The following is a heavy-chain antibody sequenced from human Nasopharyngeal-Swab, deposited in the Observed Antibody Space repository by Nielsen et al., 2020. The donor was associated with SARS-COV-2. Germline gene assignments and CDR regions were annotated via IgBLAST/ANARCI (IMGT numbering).Heavy chain of an antibody. D-gene: IGHD5-24*01. CDR2: FIPVVGTI. CDR1: GTTLSTFG. Sequence: SVKVSCKSSGTTLSTFGLSWVRQDPGQGLEWVGGFIPVVGTINYAQRFLGRVTITADESTTTAYMDLRGLRSDDTAIYYCTRWGYNYTYWGQGTLVTVSS. J-gene: IGHJ4*02. CDR3: TRWGYNYTY. V-gene: IGHV1-69*13.